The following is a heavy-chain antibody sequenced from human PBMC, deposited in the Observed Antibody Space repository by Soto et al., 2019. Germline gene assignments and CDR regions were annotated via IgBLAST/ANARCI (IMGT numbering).Heavy chain of an antibody. J-gene: IGHJ4*02. CDR3: SKGGYCTSTSCHAYDY. CDR2: ISISGAKT. D-gene: IGHD2-2*01. V-gene: IGHV3-23*01. CDR1: GITFNNYA. Sequence: GSLRLCCAASGITFNNYAMNWVRQAPGKGLEWVSTISISGAKTFYADSVKGRFTISRDNSKNTLFLQMNSLRAEDTAVYYFSKGGYCTSTSCHAYDYCGQGTLVTVSS.